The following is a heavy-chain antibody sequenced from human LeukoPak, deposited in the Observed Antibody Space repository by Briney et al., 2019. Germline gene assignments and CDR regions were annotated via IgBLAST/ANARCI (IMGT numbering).Heavy chain of an antibody. V-gene: IGHV3-11*04. CDR1: GFTFSDYY. D-gene: IGHD3-3*01. Sequence: GGSLRLSCAASGFTFSDYYMSWIRQAPGKVLEWVSYISSSGSTIYYADSVKGRFTISRDNAKNSLYLQMNSLRAEDTAVYYCARAPYYDFWSGLGLFDYWGQGTLVTVSS. CDR2: ISSSGSTI. J-gene: IGHJ4*02. CDR3: ARAPYYDFWSGLGLFDY.